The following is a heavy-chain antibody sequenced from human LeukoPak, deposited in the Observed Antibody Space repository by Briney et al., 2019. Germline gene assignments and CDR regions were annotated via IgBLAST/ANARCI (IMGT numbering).Heavy chain of an antibody. Sequence: GGSLRLSCAASGFTFSSYAMSWVRQAPGKGLEWVSSISSNSADIYYADSVKGRFTISRDNAKNSLYLQMNSLRVEDTAVYYCAREAYGSGNYPFDYWGQGTLVTVSS. CDR3: AREAYGSGNYPFDY. CDR2: ISSNSADI. V-gene: IGHV3-21*01. D-gene: IGHD3-10*01. CDR1: GFTFSSYA. J-gene: IGHJ4*02.